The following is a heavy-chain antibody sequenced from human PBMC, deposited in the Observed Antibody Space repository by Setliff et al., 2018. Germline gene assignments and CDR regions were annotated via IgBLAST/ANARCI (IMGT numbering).Heavy chain of an antibody. V-gene: IGHV3-30*03. D-gene: IGHD1-1*01. CDR3: ARSGDPKSAFERYLFD. CDR2: ISKDDTKK. J-gene: IGHJ4*02. CDR1: GFTFSPYI. Sequence: GSLRLSCAASGFTFSPYIIHWVRQAPGKGLEWVALISKDDTKKYLADSVKGRFTISRDSSRNTVDLQMSSLRPEDTALYFCARSGDPKSAFERYLFDWGQGTLVTVSS.